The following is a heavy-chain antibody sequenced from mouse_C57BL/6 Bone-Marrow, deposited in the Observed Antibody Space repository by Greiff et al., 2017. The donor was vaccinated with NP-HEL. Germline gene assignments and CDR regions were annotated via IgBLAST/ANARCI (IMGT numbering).Heavy chain of an antibody. Sequence: VQLQESGPELVKPGASVKISCKASGYAFSSSWMNWVKQRPGKGLEWIGRIYPGDGDTNYNGKFKGKATLTADKSSSTAYMQLSSLTSEDSAVYFCARPLLYYYGSSSFAYWGQGTLVTVSA. CDR1: GYAFSSSW. D-gene: IGHD1-1*01. CDR2: IYPGDGDT. V-gene: IGHV1-82*01. CDR3: ARPLLYYYGSSSFAY. J-gene: IGHJ3*01.